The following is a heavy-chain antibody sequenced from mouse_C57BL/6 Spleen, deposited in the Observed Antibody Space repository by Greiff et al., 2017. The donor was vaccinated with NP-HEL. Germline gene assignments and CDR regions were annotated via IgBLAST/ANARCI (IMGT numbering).Heavy chain of an antibody. CDR1: GFTFTDYY. CDR2: IRNKANGYTT. Sequence: EVQVVESGGGLVQPGGSLSLSCAASGFTFTDYYMSWVRQPPGKALEWLGFIRNKANGYTTEYSASVKGRFTISRDNSQSILYLQMNALRAEDSATYYCARQSPFYDYEVYWYFDVWGTGTTVTVSS. D-gene: IGHD2-4*01. V-gene: IGHV7-3*01. J-gene: IGHJ1*03. CDR3: ARQSPFYDYEVYWYFDV.